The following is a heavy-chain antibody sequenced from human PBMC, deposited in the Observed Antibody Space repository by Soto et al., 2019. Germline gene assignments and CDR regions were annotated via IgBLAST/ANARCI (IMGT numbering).Heavy chain of an antibody. CDR1: GFTFRSYG. D-gene: IGHD3-10*01. CDR3: AKAGLLFDY. J-gene: IGHJ4*02. CDR2: ISYDGSNK. V-gene: IGHV3-30*18. Sequence: GSLRLSCAASGFTFRSYGMHWVRQAPGKGLEWVAVISYDGSNKYYADSVKGRFTISRDNSKNTLYLQMNSLRAEDTAVYYCAKAGLLFDYWGQGTLVTVSS.